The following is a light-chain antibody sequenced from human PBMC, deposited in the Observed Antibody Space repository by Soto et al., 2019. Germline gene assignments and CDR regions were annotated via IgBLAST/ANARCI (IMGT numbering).Light chain of an antibody. J-gene: IGKJ1*01. CDR2: DAS. Sequence: DIHMTQSPCTLFASVGDRVTITCRASQSISSWLAWYQQKPGKAPKLLIYDASSLESGVPSRFSGSGSGTEFTLTIRSLQPDDFATYYCQQYNSYSTFGQGTKVDIK. CDR3: QQYNSYST. V-gene: IGKV1-5*01. CDR1: QSISSW.